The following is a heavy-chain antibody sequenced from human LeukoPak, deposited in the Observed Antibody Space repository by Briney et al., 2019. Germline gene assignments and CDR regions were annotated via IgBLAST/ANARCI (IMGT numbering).Heavy chain of an antibody. Sequence: SVKVSCKASGGTFSSYAISWVRQAPGQGLEWMGGIIPIFGTANYAQKFQGRVTITADKSTSTAYMELSSLRSEDTAVYYCASCRSDSSGYYYVSGAFDIWGQGTMVTVSS. CDR3: ASCRSDSSGYYYVSGAFDI. CDR2: IIPIFGTA. J-gene: IGHJ3*02. V-gene: IGHV1-69*06. CDR1: GGTFSSYA. D-gene: IGHD3-22*01.